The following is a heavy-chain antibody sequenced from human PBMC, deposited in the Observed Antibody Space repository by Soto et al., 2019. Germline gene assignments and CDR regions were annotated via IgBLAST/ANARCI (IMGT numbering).Heavy chain of an antibody. CDR1: GGTFSSYT. D-gene: IGHD3-3*01. CDR2: IIPILGIA. V-gene: IGHV1-69*04. CDR3: AREDRGITIFGVVPWFDP. J-gene: IGHJ5*02. Sequence: SVKVSCKASGGTFSSYTISWVRQAPGQGLEWMGRIIPILGIANYAQKFQGRVTITADRSTSTAYMELSSLRSEDTAVYYCAREDRGITIFGVVPWFDPWGQGTLVTVSS.